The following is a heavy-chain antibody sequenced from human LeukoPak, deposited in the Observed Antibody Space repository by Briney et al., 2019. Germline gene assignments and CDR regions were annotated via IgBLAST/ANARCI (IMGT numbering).Heavy chain of an antibody. V-gene: IGHV3-23*01. CDR1: GFTFSSYA. D-gene: IGHD3-22*01. CDR2: ISGSGDNT. J-gene: IGHJ4*02. CDR3: AKGSYYDSSRSFYCDY. Sequence: GGSLRLSCAASGFTFSSYAMSWVRQAPGKGLEWVSGISGSGDNTYYADSVKGRFTISRDNSKNTLYVQVNSLGTEDTAAYYCAKGSYYDSSRSFYCDYWGQGTPVTVPS.